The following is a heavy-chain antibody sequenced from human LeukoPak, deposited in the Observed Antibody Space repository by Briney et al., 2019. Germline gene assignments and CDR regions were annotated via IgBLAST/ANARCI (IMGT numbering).Heavy chain of an antibody. CDR3: ARDYYDSSGYYYGQY. D-gene: IGHD3-22*01. CDR1: GFTFSDYY. CDR2: ISSSSSYT. J-gene: IGHJ1*01. V-gene: IGHV3-11*06. Sequence: GGSLRLSCAASGFTFSDYYMSWIRQAPGKGLEWVSYISSSSSYTNYADSVKGRFTISRDNAKNSLYLQMNSLRDEDTAVYYCARDYYDSSGYYYGQYWGQGTLVTVSS.